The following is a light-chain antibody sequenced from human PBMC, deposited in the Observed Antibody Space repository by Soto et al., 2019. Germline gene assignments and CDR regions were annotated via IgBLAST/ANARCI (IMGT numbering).Light chain of an antibody. CDR3: GSYTSTDTPFV. V-gene: IGLV1-44*01. CDR2: GNS. J-gene: IGLJ1*01. CDR1: SSNIGFNA. Sequence: QSVLTQPPSASGTPGQRVTLSCSGSSSNIGFNAVNWYQQLPGTAPKLVMHGNSQRPSGVPDRFSGSKSGNKASLIISNLEAEDESDYYCGSYTSTDTPFVFGTGTKLTVL.